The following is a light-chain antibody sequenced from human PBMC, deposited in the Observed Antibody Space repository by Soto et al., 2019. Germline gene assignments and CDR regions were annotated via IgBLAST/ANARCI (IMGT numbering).Light chain of an antibody. Sequence: TQSPGTLSLSPGERATLSCRASQSITYWLAWYQQKPGRAPKLLIYDVFNLQSGVPSRFSGSGSGTEFTLTISSLQPDDSATYYCQQYHSFSFTFGQGTKLEIK. CDR1: QSITYW. J-gene: IGKJ2*01. V-gene: IGKV1-5*01. CDR3: QQYHSFSFT. CDR2: DVF.